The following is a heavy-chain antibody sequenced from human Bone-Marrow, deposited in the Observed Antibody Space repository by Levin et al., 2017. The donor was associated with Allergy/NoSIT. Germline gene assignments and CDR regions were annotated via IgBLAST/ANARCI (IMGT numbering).Heavy chain of an antibody. Sequence: GESLKISCAASGFAFSNYGIHWVRQAPGKGQEWVAVMSYDGTNKYYADSVKGRFSISRDNSRYTVYLQMNSLRVGDTAVYYCAKDLVPYCSSLTCYLGGYGMDVWGQGTKVTVSS. CDR1: GFAFSNYG. CDR3: AKDLVPYCSSLTCYLGGYGMDV. J-gene: IGHJ6*02. CDR2: MSYDGTNK. D-gene: IGHD2-2*01. V-gene: IGHV3-30*18.